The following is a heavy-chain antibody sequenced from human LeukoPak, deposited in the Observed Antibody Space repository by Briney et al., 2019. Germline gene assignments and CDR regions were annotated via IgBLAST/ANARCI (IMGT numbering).Heavy chain of an antibody. Sequence: PSETLSPTCAVYGGSFSDYYWTWIRQPPGKGLEWIGEINNSGSTNYNPSLKSRVTISVDTSKNQFSLKVSSVTAADTAVYYCARRSYSSGWPFDSWGQGTLVTVSS. CDR3: ARRSYSSGWPFDS. CDR1: GGSFSDYY. D-gene: IGHD6-19*01. V-gene: IGHV4-34*01. J-gene: IGHJ4*02. CDR2: INNSGST.